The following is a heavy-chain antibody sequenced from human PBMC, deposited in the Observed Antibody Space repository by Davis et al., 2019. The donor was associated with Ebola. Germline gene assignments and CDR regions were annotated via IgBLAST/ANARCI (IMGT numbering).Heavy chain of an antibody. CDR3: ASSVVVAATQSDAFDI. J-gene: IGHJ3*02. Sequence: SVKVSCKASGYTFTYRYLHWVRQAPGQALEWMGWITPFNGNTNYAQKFQDRVTITRDRSMSTAYMKLSSLRSEDTAMYYCASSVVVAATQSDAFDIWGQGTMVTVSS. CDR1: GYTFTYRY. D-gene: IGHD2-15*01. CDR2: ITPFNGNT. V-gene: IGHV1-45*02.